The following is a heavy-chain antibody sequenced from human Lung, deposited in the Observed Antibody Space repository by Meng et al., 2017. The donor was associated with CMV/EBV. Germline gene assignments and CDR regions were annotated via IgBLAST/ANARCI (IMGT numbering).Heavy chain of an antibody. CDR3: AREYRLKYDSSGFDF. CDR1: GFTFNTYW. D-gene: IGHD3-22*01. J-gene: IGHJ4*02. V-gene: IGHV3-74*01. Sequence: GESLRLSCAASGFTFNTYWMHWVRQAPGKGLVWVSRITSDGSSTTYADSVKGRFTISRDNAKNTLYLQMNSLGAEDTAVYYCAREYRLKYDSSGFDFWGQGTLVTVSS. CDR2: ITSDGSST.